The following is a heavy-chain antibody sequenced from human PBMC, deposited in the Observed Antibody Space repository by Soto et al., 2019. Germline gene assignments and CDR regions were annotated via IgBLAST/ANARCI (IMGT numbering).Heavy chain of an antibody. Sequence: PSQTLSLTCTISGDSVSSNSATWNWIRQSPSRGLEWLGRTYYRSKWYNDYAVSVKSRITINPDTSKNQFSLQLNSVTPEDTDVYYCAREGITGTVFDYWGPGTLVTVSS. J-gene: IGHJ4*02. V-gene: IGHV6-1*01. CDR3: AREGITGTVFDY. CDR2: TYYRSKWYN. CDR1: GDSVSSNSAT. D-gene: IGHD1-20*01.